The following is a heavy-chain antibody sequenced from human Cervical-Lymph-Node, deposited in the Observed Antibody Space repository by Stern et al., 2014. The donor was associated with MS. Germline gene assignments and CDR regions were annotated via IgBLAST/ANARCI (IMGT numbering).Heavy chain of an antibody. Sequence: QMQLVQSGAEVKKPGASVKGSCETSGFRFTDYYIHWVRQAPGQGLEWMGCINPKNGDTHSAQKFQGRFTMTRDTSISTGYMELNSLKSDDTAMYYCGRGIKTFDPWGQGTLVTVSS. CDR2: INPKNGDT. CDR1: GFRFTDYY. V-gene: IGHV1-2*02. J-gene: IGHJ5*02. CDR3: GRGIKTFDP. D-gene: IGHD5-24*01.